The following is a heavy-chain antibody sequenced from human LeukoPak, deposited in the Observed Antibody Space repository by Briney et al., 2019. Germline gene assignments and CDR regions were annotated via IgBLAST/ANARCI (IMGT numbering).Heavy chain of an antibody. Sequence: PSETLSLTCTVSGGSISSYYWSWIRQPPGKGLEWIGYIYYSGSTNYNPSLKSRVTISVDTSKNQFSLKLSSVTAADTAVYYCARGGACSGGSCYFYGGYYFDYWGQGTLVTVSS. D-gene: IGHD2-15*01. J-gene: IGHJ4*02. CDR1: GGSISSYY. CDR2: IYYSGST. CDR3: ARGGACSGGSCYFYGGYYFDY. V-gene: IGHV4-59*01.